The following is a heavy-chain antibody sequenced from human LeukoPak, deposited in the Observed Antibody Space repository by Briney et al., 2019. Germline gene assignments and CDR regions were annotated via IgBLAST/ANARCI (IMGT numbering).Heavy chain of an antibody. J-gene: IGHJ4*02. D-gene: IGHD2-8*01. Sequence: PGRSLRLSCTASGFTFGDYAMSWFRQAPGKGLEWEGFIRSKAYGGTTEYAASVKGRFTISRDDSKSIAYLQMNSLKTEDTAVYYCTIEDCTNGVCYTLFDYWGQGTLVTVSS. CDR2: IRSKAYGGTT. CDR3: TIEDCTNGVCYTLFDY. CDR1: GFTFGDYA. V-gene: IGHV3-49*03.